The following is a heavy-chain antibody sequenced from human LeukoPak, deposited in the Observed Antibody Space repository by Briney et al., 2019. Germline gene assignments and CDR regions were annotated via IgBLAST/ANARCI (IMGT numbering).Heavy chain of an antibody. CDR2: VSWDGGST. D-gene: IGHD5-12*01. J-gene: IGHJ4*02. V-gene: IGHV3-43D*03. Sequence: GGSLRLSCAASGFIFDDYAMHWVRQAPGKGLEWVSLVSWDGGSTYYADSLKGRFTISRDNSKNSLYLEMNSLRAEDTALYYCAKDQRRGYSGYYDFDYWGQGTLVTVSS. CDR3: AKDQRRGYSGYYDFDY. CDR1: GFIFDDYA.